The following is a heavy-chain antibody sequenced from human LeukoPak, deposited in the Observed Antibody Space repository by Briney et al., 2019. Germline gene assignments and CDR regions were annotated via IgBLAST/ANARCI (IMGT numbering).Heavy chain of an antibody. Sequence: VASVKVSCKASGYIFTGYYMHWVRQAPGQGLEWMGWINPNSGGTNYAQRFQGRVTMTRDTSISTAYMELSRLRFDDTAVYYCAREKEDYYDSSGYWDYWGQGTLVTVSS. D-gene: IGHD3-22*01. CDR1: GYIFTGYY. J-gene: IGHJ4*02. CDR3: AREKEDYYDSSGYWDY. CDR2: INPNSGGT. V-gene: IGHV1-2*02.